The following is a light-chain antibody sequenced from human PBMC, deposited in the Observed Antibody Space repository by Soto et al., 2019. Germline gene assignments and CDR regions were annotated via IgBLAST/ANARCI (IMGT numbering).Light chain of an antibody. CDR1: QNINSW. CDR3: QQFHSFSRT. Sequence: DIQMTQSPSTLSASVGDRVTITCRASQNINSWLAWYQQKPGKAPNLLIYDASTLESGVPSRFSGSVSGTEFTLTISSLQPEDFATYYCQQFHSFSRTFGQGTKVEVK. J-gene: IGKJ1*01. CDR2: DAS. V-gene: IGKV1-5*01.